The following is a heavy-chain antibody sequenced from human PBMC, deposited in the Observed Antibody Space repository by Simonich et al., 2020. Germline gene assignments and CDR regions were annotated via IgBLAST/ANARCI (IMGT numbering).Heavy chain of an antibody. J-gene: IGHJ2*01. CDR3: ARGKNYDILTGGWYFDL. V-gene: IGHV4-34*01. CDR2: INHRGST. CDR1: GGSFSGYY. D-gene: IGHD3-9*01. Sequence: QVQLQQWGAGLLKPSETLSLTCAVYGGSFSGYYWSWIRQPPGKGLEWIGEINHRGSTNYNPSLKSRVTISVDTSKNQFSRKLSSVTAADTAVYYCARGKNYDILTGGWYFDLWGRGTLVTVSS.